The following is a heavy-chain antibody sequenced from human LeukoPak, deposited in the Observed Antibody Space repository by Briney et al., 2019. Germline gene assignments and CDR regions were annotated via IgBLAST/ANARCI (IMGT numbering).Heavy chain of an antibody. CDR2: IWYDGSNK. D-gene: IGHD2-8*01. J-gene: IGHJ4*02. CDR3: ATGVTNVGGGY. V-gene: IGHV3-33*08. Sequence: PGGSLRLSCAASGFTFSSYAMSWVRQAPGKGLEWVAVIWYDGSNKYYADSVKGRFTISRDNSKNTLYLQMNSLRAEDTAVYYCATGVTNVGGGYWGQGTLVTVSS. CDR1: GFTFSSYA.